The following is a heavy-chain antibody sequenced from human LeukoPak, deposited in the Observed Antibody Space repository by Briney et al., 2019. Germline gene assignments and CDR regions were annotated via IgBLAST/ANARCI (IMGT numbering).Heavy chain of an antibody. CDR2: IRVYNGDT. Sequence: ASVKVSCKASGYTFTSYGISWVRQSPGQGLEWMGWIRVYNGDTNYAQKLQGRVTMTTDTSTSTAYMELRSLRSDDTAVYYCATGYCSSTNCRIDYWGQGTLVSVSS. V-gene: IGHV1-18*01. CDR1: GYTFTSYG. J-gene: IGHJ4*02. D-gene: IGHD2-2*03. CDR3: ATGYCSSTNCRIDY.